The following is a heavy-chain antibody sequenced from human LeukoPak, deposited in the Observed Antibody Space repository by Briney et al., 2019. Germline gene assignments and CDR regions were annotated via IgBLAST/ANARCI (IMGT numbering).Heavy chain of an antibody. V-gene: IGHV3-49*04. J-gene: IGHJ4*02. D-gene: IGHD3-3*01. Sequence: GGSLRLSCTASGFTFGDYAMSWVRQAPGKGLEWVGFIRSKAYGGTTEYAASVKGRFTISRDDSKSIAYVQMNSLKTEDTAVYYCTRQVLRFLEGLYDYWGQGTLVTVSS. CDR1: GFTFGDYA. CDR2: IRSKAYGGTT. CDR3: TRQVLRFLEGLYDY.